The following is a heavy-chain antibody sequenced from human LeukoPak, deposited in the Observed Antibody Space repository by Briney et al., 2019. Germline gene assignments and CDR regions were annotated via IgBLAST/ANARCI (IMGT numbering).Heavy chain of an antibody. D-gene: IGHD3-10*02. CDR1: GFMFSSFS. CDR3: AKRPAAVRGVIPYLDY. CDR2: ISAGGST. V-gene: IGHV3-23*01. Sequence: RGSLRLSCAVSGFMFSSFSMSWVRYVPGKGLEWVSTISAGGSTYYADSVKGRFTISRDNSKNTLFLQMNSLRAEDTAIYYCAKRPAAVRGVIPYLDYWGQGTLVTVSS. J-gene: IGHJ4*02.